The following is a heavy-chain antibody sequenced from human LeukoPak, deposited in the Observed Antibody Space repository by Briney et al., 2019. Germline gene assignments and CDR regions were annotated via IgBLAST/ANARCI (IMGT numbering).Heavy chain of an antibody. D-gene: IGHD3-16*01. J-gene: IGHJ5*02. CDR1: GFAVGVHA. V-gene: IGHV3-23*01. CDR2: IGSGADL. Sequence: QPGGSLRLSCVGSGFAVGVHAMSWVRQAPGKGPEWVATIGSGADLFYAESVKGRFTISRDDPRNTVWLQMNSLRAEDTALYYCAKDWTPHNRVYDCLDAWGQGTQVTVSS. CDR3: AKDWTPHNRVYDCLDA.